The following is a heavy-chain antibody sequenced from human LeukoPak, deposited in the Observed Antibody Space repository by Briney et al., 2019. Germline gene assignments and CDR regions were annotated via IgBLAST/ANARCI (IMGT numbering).Heavy chain of an antibody. Sequence: SETLSLTCTVSGGSISSGSYYWSWIRQPAGKGLEWIGRIYTSGSTNYNPSLESRVTISVDTSKNQFSLKLSSVTAADTAVYYCARGYYDSSGPTGFDPWGQGTLVTVSS. J-gene: IGHJ5*02. D-gene: IGHD3-22*01. CDR3: ARGYYDSSGPTGFDP. CDR1: GGSISSGSYY. V-gene: IGHV4-61*02. CDR2: IYTSGST.